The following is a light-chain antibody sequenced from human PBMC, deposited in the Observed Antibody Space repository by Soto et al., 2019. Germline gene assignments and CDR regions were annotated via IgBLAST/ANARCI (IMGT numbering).Light chain of an antibody. CDR2: DVS. Sequence: QSALTQPRSVSGSPGQSVTISCTGTSSDVGGYDFVSWYQQHPGKAPKLMISDVSKRPSGVPDRFSGSKSGNTASLTISGLQAEDEADYYCCSYPGDLALFGGGTKVTVL. CDR1: SSDVGGYDF. J-gene: IGLJ2*01. V-gene: IGLV2-11*01. CDR3: CSYPGDLAL.